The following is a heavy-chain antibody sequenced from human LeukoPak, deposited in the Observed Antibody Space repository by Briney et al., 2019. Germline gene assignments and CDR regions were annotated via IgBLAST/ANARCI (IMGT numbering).Heavy chain of an antibody. CDR2: IIPILGIA. V-gene: IGHV1-69*10. J-gene: IGHJ4*02. CDR1: GGTFSSYA. D-gene: IGHD3-16*02. CDR3: ARRSEYDYVWGSYRYLDY. Sequence: GASVKVSCKASGGTFSSYAISWVRQAPGQGLEWMGGIIPILGIANYAQKFQGRVTITADKSTSTAYMELRSLRSDDTAVYYCARRSEYDYVWGSYRYLDYWGQGTLVTVSS.